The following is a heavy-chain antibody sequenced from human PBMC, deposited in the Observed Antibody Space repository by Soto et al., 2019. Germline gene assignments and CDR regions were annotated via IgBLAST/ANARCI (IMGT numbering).Heavy chain of an antibody. CDR1: GYTLTELS. V-gene: IGHV1-24*01. D-gene: IGHD3-9*01. J-gene: IGHJ4*02. CDR2: FDPEDGET. CDR3: ATGEGILTGYDY. Sequence: ASVKVSCKVSGYTLTELSMHWVRQAPGKGLEWMGGFDPEDGETIYAQKFQGRVTMTEDTSTDTAYMELSSLRSEDTAVYYCATGEGILTGYDYWGQGTLVTVS.